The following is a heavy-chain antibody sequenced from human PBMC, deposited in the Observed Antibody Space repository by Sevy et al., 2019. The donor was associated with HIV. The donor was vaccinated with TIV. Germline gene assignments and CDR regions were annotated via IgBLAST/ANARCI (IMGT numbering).Heavy chain of an antibody. CDR1: GYTFTGYY. V-gene: IGHV1-2*02. CDR3: ARVRRGYCSGGSCYTWFDP. CDR2: INPNSGGT. J-gene: IGHJ5*02. D-gene: IGHD2-15*01. Sequence: ASVKVSCKASGYTFTGYYMHWVRQAAGQGLEWMGWINPNSGGTNYAQKFQGRVTMTRDTSISTAYMELSRLRSDDTAVYYCARVRRGYCSGGSCYTWFDPWGQGTLVTVSS.